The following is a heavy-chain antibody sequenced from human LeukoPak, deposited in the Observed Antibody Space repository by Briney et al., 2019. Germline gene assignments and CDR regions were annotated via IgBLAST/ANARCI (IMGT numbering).Heavy chain of an antibody. CDR3: AREPRGYSYGYVGY. Sequence: GGSLRLSCAASGFTFSSYGMHWVRQAPGKGLEWVAVIWYDGSNKYYADSVKGRFTISRDNPKNTLYLQMNSLRAEDTAVYYCAREPRGYSYGYVGYWGQGTLVTVSS. CDR2: IWYDGSNK. CDR1: GFTFSSYG. V-gene: IGHV3-33*01. D-gene: IGHD5-18*01. J-gene: IGHJ4*02.